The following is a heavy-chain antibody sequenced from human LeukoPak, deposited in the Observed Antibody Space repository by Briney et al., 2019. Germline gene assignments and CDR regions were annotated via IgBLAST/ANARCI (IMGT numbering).Heavy chain of an antibody. CDR1: GGSIRSYY. J-gene: IGHJ4*02. D-gene: IGHD6-6*01. Sequence: PSETLSLTCTVSGGSIRSYYWSWIRQPPGKGLEWIGFIYYTGNTNYNPSLESRVTMSVDTSKNQFSLKLSSVTAADTAVYYCARDLVEIFDYWGQGTLVTVSS. CDR2: IYYTGNT. V-gene: IGHV4-59*12. CDR3: ARDLVEIFDY.